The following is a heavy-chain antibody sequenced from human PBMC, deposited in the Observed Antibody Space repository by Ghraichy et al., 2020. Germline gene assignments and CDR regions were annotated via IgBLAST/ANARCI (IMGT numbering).Heavy chain of an antibody. CDR2: IYPGDSDT. Sequence: GESLNISCKGSGYSFTSYWIGWVRQMPGKGLEWMGIIYPGDSDTRYSPSFQGQVTISADKSISTAYLQWSSLKASDTAMYYCARYSEYDYIWEMGGHDAFDIWGQGTMVTVSS. J-gene: IGHJ3*02. V-gene: IGHV5-51*01. CDR1: GYSFTSYW. CDR3: ARYSEYDYIWEMGGHDAFDI. D-gene: IGHD3-16*01.